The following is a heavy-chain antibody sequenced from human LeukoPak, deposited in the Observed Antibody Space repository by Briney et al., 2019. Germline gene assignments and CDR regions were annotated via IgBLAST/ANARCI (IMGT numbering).Heavy chain of an antibody. D-gene: IGHD3-10*01. CDR1: GFTFSRYW. V-gene: IGHV3-74*01. Sequence: GGSLRLSCAASGFTFSRYWMHWVRQAPGKGLVWVSGIVSDGSSTSNADSVKGRFTISRDNAKNTLYLQMNSLRAEDTAVYYCARQVGAITMVREGYMDVWGKGTTVTISS. CDR2: IVSDGSST. J-gene: IGHJ6*03. CDR3: ARQVGAITMVREGYMDV.